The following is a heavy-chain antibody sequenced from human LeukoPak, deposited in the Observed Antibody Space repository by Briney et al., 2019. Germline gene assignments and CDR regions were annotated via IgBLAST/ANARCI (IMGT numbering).Heavy chain of an antibody. Sequence: SVKVSCKASGGTFSSYASSWVRQAPGQGLEWMGGIIPIFGIANYAQKFQGRVTITADESTSTAYMELSSLRSEDTAVYYCASRLGYCSGGSCYDGFWFDPWGQGTLVTVSS. V-gene: IGHV1-69*13. CDR1: GGTFSSYA. CDR3: ASRLGYCSGGSCYDGFWFDP. D-gene: IGHD2-15*01. J-gene: IGHJ5*02. CDR2: IIPIFGIA.